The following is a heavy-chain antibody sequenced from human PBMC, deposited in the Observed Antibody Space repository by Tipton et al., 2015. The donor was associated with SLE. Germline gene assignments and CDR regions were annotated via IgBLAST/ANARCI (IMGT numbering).Heavy chain of an antibody. Sequence: TLSLTCAVYGGSFSGYYWSWIRQPPGKGLEWIGEINHSGSTNYNPSLKSRVTISVDTSKNQFSLKLSSVTAADTAVYYCARSSSGYRDAFDIWGQGTMVTVSS. CDR1: GGSFSGYY. V-gene: IGHV4-34*01. D-gene: IGHD3-22*01. CDR2: INHSGST. CDR3: ARSSSGYRDAFDI. J-gene: IGHJ3*02.